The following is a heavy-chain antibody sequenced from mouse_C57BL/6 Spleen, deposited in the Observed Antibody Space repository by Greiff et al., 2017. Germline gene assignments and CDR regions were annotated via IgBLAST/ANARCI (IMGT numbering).Heavy chain of an antibody. D-gene: IGHD1-1*01. J-gene: IGHJ1*03. CDR1: GYTFTGYW. Sequence: QVQLQQSGAELMKPGASVKLSCKATGYTFTGYWIEWVKQRPGHGLEWIGEILPGSGSTNYNEKFKGKATFTADTSSNTAYMQLSSLTTEHSAIYYCTRGIDYYDSSHWYFDVWGRGTTVTVSS. V-gene: IGHV1-9*01. CDR2: ILPGSGST. CDR3: TRGIDYYDSSHWYFDV.